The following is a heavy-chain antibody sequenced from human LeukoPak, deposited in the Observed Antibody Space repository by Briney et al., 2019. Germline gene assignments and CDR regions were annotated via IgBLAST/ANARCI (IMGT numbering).Heavy chain of an antibody. D-gene: IGHD3-9*01. CDR2: IYYSGTT. V-gene: IGHV4-59*08. J-gene: IGHJ3*02. CDR3: ATHYDVLTGYAAAAFDI. Sequence: SETLSLTCTVSGGSISPYYWSWIRQPPGRGLEWIGYIYYSGTTHYNPSLESRVTMSVDTSKNQFSLKLSSVTAADTAVYYCATHYDVLTGYAAAAFDIWGQGTMVTVSS. CDR1: GGSISPYY.